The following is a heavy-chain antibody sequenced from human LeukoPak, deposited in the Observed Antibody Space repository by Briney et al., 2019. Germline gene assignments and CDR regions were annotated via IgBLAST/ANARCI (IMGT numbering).Heavy chain of an antibody. J-gene: IGHJ4*02. CDR1: GGSISSGSYY. CDR3: ARAQQLTYFDY. V-gene: IGHV4-61*02. Sequence: PSETLSLTCTASGGSISSGSYYWSWIRQPAGKGLEWIGRIYTSGSTNYNPSLKSRVTISVDTSKNQFSLNLSSVTAADTAVYYCARAQQLTYFDYWGQGTLVTVSS. CDR2: IYTSGST. D-gene: IGHD6-13*01.